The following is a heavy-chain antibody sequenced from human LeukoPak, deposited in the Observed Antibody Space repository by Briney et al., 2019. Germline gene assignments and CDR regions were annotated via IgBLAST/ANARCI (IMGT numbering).Heavy chain of an antibody. Sequence: PSETLSLTCTVSGGSISSSSYYWGWIRQPPGKGLEWIGSIYYSGSTYYNPSLKSRVTISVDTSKNQFSLKLSSVTAADTAVYYCARQVWGYYDSSGYQPLFDYWAREPWSPSPQ. CDR1: GGSISSSSYY. D-gene: IGHD3-22*01. V-gene: IGHV4-39*01. J-gene: IGHJ4*02. CDR3: ARQVWGYYDSSGYQPLFDY. CDR2: IYYSGST.